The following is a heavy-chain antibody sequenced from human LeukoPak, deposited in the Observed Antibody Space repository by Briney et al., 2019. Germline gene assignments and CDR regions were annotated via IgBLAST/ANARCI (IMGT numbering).Heavy chain of an antibody. Sequence: SETLSLTCTVSGGTISRYYWSWIRQSPGKGLEWIGYIYSSGSTNSSPSLKSRVSISVDTSKNQFSLNLRSVTAADTAVYYCARHESAVGALIHWGQGMLVTVSS. D-gene: IGHD1-26*01. V-gene: IGHV4-59*08. CDR1: GGTISRYY. CDR2: IYSSGST. CDR3: ARHESAVGALIH. J-gene: IGHJ4*02.